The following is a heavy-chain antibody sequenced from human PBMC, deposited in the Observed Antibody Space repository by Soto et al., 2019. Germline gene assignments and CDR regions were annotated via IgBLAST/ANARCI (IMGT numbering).Heavy chain of an antibody. V-gene: IGHV1-69*13. CDR2: IIPIFGTA. CDR1: GGTFSSYA. Sequence: SVKVSCKASGGTFSSYAISWVRQAPGQGLEWMGGIIPIFGTANYAQKFQGRVTITADESTSTAYMELSSLRSEDTAVYYCARGTTYYYDSSGDNWFDPWGQGTLVTVSS. CDR3: ARGTTYYYDSSGDNWFDP. J-gene: IGHJ5*02. D-gene: IGHD3-22*01.